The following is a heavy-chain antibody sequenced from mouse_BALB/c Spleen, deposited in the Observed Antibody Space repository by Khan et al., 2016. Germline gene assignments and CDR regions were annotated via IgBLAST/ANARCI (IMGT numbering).Heavy chain of an antibody. CDR3: TRHYYYGNIYFDY. Sequence: EVELVESGGGLVQPGGSLKLSCTTSGFTFSDYYMYWVRQTPEKRLEWVAYISNGGGTPYYSDTVKGRFTISRDNAKNTLYLQVSRLKSESTATYYCTRHYYYGNIYFDYWGQGTTLTVSS. CDR2: ISNGGGTP. CDR1: GFTFSDYY. J-gene: IGHJ2*01. V-gene: IGHV5-12*02. D-gene: IGHD1-1*01.